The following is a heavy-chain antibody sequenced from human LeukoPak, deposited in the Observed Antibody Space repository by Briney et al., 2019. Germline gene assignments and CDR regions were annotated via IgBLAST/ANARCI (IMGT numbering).Heavy chain of an antibody. Sequence: SETLSLTCTVSGGSISSGGYYWSWIRQHPGKGLEWIGYIYYSGSTYYNPSLKSRVTISVDTSKNQFSLKLSSVTAADTAVYYCARGAHDSSGPGPDAFDIWGQGTMVTVSS. J-gene: IGHJ3*02. CDR2: IYYSGST. V-gene: IGHV4-31*03. CDR3: ARGAHDSSGPGPDAFDI. CDR1: GGSISSGGYY. D-gene: IGHD3-22*01.